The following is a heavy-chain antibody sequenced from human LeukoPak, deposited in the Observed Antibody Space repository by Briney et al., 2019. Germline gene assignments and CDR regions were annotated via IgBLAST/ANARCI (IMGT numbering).Heavy chain of an antibody. CDR3: ARQNHWSGSFSYYFDY. CDR1: GXTVSHHY. CDR2: IYSDGGT. D-gene: IGHD1-26*01. Sequence: GGSLRLSCAASGXTVSHHYMSWVRQAPGKGLEWISVIYSDGGTYYADSVKGRFTISRHNSESTLCLQMDSLKREDTGVYYCARQNHWSGSFSYYFDYWGQGTLVTVSS. J-gene: IGHJ4*02. V-gene: IGHV3-53*04.